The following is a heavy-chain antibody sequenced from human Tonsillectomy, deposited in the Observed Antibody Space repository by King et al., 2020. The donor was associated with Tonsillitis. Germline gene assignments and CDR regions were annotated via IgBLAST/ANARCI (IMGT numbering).Heavy chain of an antibody. CDR1: GGSISSGGYS. J-gene: IGHJ5*02. CDR3: ARGTDCSSTRCYLGWFDP. D-gene: IGHD2-2*01. Sequence: QLQESGPGLVKPSQTLSLTCAVSGGSISSGGYSWSWIRQPPGKGLEWIGYIYYSGSTYYNPSLKSRVTISVDTSKNQFSLKLSSVTAADTAVYYCARGTDCSSTRCYLGWFDPWGQGTLVTVSS. CDR2: IYYSGST. V-gene: IGHV4-30-4*07.